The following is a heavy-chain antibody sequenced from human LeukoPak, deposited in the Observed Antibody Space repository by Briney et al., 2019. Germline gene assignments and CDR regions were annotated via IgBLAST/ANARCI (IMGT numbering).Heavy chain of an antibody. Sequence: GGSLNLSCAVSGLTFSVSAMQGVPRASGKGLECVGRIRSKANSYATAYDASVKGRFTISRDDSKNTAYLQMNSLKTEDTAVYYCTRAASKGNDYWGQGTLVTVSS. CDR3: TRAASKGNDY. CDR1: GLTFSVSA. CDR2: IRSKANSYAT. D-gene: IGHD4-11*01. V-gene: IGHV3-73*01. J-gene: IGHJ4*02.